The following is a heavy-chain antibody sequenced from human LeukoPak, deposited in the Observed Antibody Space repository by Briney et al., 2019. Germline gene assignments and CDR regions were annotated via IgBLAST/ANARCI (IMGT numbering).Heavy chain of an antibody. V-gene: IGHV3-23*01. CDR3: AKDRYIAVAGKGVEKYNWFDP. J-gene: IGHJ5*02. Sequence: GGSLRLSCAASGFTFSSYAMNWVRQAPGQGLEWVSAISGSGGSTYYADSVKGRFTISRDNSKNTLYLQMNSLRAEDTAVYYCAKDRYIAVAGKGVEKYNWFDPWGQGTLVTVSS. CDR1: GFTFSSYA. CDR2: ISGSGGST. D-gene: IGHD6-19*01.